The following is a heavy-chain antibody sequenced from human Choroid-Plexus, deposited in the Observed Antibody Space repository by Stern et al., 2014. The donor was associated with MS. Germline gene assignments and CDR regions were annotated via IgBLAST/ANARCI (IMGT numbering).Heavy chain of an antibody. CDR2: ISYDGSDK. J-gene: IGHJ4*02. CDR3: AKDRQWSTSFFDY. D-gene: IGHD2-15*01. V-gene: IGHV3-30*18. Sequence: QVQLVQSGGGVAQPGRPLILSCAASGFTFSNFGMHWVRQAPGKGLEWVALISYDGSDKYYADSVKGRFTIFRDNSKNTLYMHMNSLRAEDTAVYYCAKDRQWSTSFFDYWGQGSLVTVSS. CDR1: GFTFSNFG.